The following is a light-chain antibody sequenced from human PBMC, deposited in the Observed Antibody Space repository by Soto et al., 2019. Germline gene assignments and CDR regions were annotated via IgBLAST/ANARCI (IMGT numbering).Light chain of an antibody. V-gene: IGKV1-5*03. CDR2: RAS. Sequence: DIQMTQSPSTLSASVGDRVTITCRASQSINNWLAWYQQKPGKAPKLLIYRASSLENGVPLRFSGRGSGTEFIFTITSLQPDDVSSYYCRKYSSAWTFGQGTKVEI. J-gene: IGKJ1*01. CDR3: RKYSSAWT. CDR1: QSINNW.